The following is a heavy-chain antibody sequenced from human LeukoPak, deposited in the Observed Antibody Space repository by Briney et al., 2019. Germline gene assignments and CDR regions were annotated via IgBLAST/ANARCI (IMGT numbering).Heavy chain of an antibody. CDR3: ARYGLLGLSEINGFDI. V-gene: IGHV4-39*07. J-gene: IGHJ3*02. CDR1: GGSISHTNYY. D-gene: IGHD2/OR15-2a*01. Sequence: PSETLSLTCTVSGGSISHTNYYWGWIRQPPGKGLEWIGSLYFSGSTYYSSSLKSRVTISLDNSRNQFSLKVASVTAADTAGYYCARYGLLGLSEINGFDIWGQGTKVTVSS. CDR2: LYFSGST.